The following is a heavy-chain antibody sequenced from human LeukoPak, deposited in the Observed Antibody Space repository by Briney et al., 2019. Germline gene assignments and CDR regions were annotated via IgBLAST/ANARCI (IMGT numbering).Heavy chain of an antibody. CDR3: VSCGTTTCIIRFDH. D-gene: IGHD2-2*01. J-gene: IGHJ4*02. CDR2: IKEDGGER. V-gene: IGHV3-7*01. Sequence: GGSLRLSCAASGFTLSRDWMKWVREGPGERLERVASIKEDGGERSYVDSVKGRFTISRDNAKNSLYLQMNSLRAKDTAIYYCVSCGTTTCIIRFDHWGQGTLVTVSS. CDR1: GFTLSRDW.